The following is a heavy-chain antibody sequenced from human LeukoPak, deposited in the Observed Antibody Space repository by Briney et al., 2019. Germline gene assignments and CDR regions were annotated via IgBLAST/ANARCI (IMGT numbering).Heavy chain of an antibody. Sequence: ASVKVSCKASGYTFTTYAISWVRQAPGQGLEWMGWISAYNGDTHYAQNLQGRVTMTTDTPRSTAYMELRGLRSDDTAVYYCAGWDNGSGWYGAYWGQGTLVTVSS. CDR2: ISAYNGDT. D-gene: IGHD6-19*01. CDR3: AGWDNGSGWYGAY. CDR1: GYTFTTYA. J-gene: IGHJ4*02. V-gene: IGHV1-18*01.